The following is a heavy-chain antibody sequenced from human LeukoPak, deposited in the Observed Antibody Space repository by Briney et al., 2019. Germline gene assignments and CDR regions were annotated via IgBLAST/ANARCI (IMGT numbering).Heavy chain of an antibody. CDR2: ISSSGRNS. CDR1: EFTFSTYH. J-gene: IGHJ5*02. Sequence: GGSLRLSCAASEFTFSTYHLNWVRQAPGKGLEWVAYISSSGRNSHYSDSVKGRFTISRDNAKDSLYPQMKRLRADDTAVYYCARGEGSGWYNQGNHWGQGTLVTVSS. D-gene: IGHD6-19*01. CDR3: ARGEGSGWYNQGNH. V-gene: IGHV3-48*03.